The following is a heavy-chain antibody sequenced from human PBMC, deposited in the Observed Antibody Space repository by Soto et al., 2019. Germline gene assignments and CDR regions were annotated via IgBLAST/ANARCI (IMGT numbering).Heavy chain of an antibody. CDR1: GYTFTSYG. CDR3: ARAMPTAGYIYFDQ. J-gene: IGHJ4*02. D-gene: IGHD3-9*01. CDR2: INTGSSNT. Sequence: QVDLVQSGAEVKEPGASVRISCEASGYTFTSYGIHWERQAPGQRLEWMGWINTGSSNTRYSPEFQARVTITRDTSASTAYMELNSLRSEDTAVYYCARAMPTAGYIYFDQCGQGTLVTVSS. V-gene: IGHV1-3*04.